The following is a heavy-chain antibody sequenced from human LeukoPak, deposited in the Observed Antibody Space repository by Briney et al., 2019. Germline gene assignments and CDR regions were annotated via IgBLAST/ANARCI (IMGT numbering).Heavy chain of an antibody. Sequence: GGSLRLSCAASGFTVSSNHMNWVRQAPGKGLEWVSIIYTGGTTHYADSLKGRFTISRDDSQNTLDLQMNSLRAEDTAVYYCARDSSSHYFDYWGQGTLVSVSS. CDR3: ARDSSSHYFDY. J-gene: IGHJ4*02. D-gene: IGHD6-6*01. V-gene: IGHV3-66*01. CDR1: GFTVSSNH. CDR2: IYTGGTT.